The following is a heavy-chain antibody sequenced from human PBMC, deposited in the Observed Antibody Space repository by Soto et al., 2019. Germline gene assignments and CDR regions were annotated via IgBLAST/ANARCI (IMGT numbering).Heavy chain of an antibody. CDR3: ARDGGRHSGGIDY. CDR2: IIPIFGTA. J-gene: IGHJ4*02. D-gene: IGHD1-26*01. Sequence: QVQLVQSGAEVKKPGSSVKVSCKASGGTFSSYSINWVRQAPGQGLEWTGEIIPIFGTANYAQKVQGRVTMTADESTSTAYMELSSLRSEDTSVYYCARDGGRHSGGIDYWGQGTLVTVSS. V-gene: IGHV1-69*01. CDR1: GGTFSSYS.